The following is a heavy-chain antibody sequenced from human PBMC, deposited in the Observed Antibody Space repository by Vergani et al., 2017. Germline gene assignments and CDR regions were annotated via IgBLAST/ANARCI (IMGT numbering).Heavy chain of an antibody. J-gene: IGHJ4*02. Sequence: VQLVESGGGLVQPGGSLRLSCAASGFTFGDHGFHWVRRPPGKGLEWVALISYDGTNKYYTNSVRGRFTISRDNSKSTLFLQMNSLRVEDMAVYYCARLSYDTTPYLQGGYDCWGQGTLVSVSS. CDR3: ARLSYDTTPYLQGGYDC. V-gene: IGHV3-30-3*01. D-gene: IGHD3-22*01. CDR2: ISYDGTNK. CDR1: GFTFGDHG.